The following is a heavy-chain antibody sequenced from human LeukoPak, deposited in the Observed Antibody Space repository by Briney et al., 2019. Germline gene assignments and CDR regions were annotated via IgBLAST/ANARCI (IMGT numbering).Heavy chain of an antibody. CDR2: INPNSGGT. Sequence: ASVKVSCKASGFTFTVYYIHWVRQAPGQGLEYVGWINPNSGGTNYAQKFQGRVTMTRDTSITTAYMEVTSLTSDDTAVYYCALYSSGLFDPWGQGTLVTVS. CDR3: ALYSSGLFDP. D-gene: IGHD6-19*01. CDR1: GFTFTVYY. V-gene: IGHV1-2*02. J-gene: IGHJ5*02.